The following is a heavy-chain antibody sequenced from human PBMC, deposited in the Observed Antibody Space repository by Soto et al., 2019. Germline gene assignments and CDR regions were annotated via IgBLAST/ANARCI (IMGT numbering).Heavy chain of an antibody. CDR1: GFTFSDDY. J-gene: IGHJ6*02. V-gene: IGHV3-11*04. Sequence: GGSLRLSCGASGFTFSDDYMSWIRQAPGKGLEWVSYINTAGTTKYYAESVKGRFTISRDNARNSLFLQMNSLSAEDTAVYYCARAECSTPDCLTAYYSYGLDVWGQGTTVTVSS. CDR3: ARAECSTPDCLTAYYSYGLDV. D-gene: IGHD2-2*01. CDR2: INTAGTTK.